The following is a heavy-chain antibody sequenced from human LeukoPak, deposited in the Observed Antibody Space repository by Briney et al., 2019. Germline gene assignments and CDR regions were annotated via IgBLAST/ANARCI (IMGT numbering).Heavy chain of an antibody. CDR3: AREPYGGNSPTYYFDY. D-gene: IGHD4-23*01. CDR1: GYTFTGYY. V-gene: IGHV1-2*02. CDR2: INPNSGGT. J-gene: IGHJ4*02. Sequence: ASVKVSCRASGYTFTGYYMHRVRQAPGQGLEWMGWINPNSGGTNYAQKFQGRVTMTRDTSISTAYMELSRLRSDDTAVYYCAREPYGGNSPTYYFDYWGQGTLVTVSS.